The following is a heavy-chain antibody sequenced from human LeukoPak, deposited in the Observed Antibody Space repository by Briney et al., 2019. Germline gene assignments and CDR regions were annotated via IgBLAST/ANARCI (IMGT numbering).Heavy chain of an antibody. CDR3: ASYQVGATSGFDY. J-gene: IGHJ4*02. V-gene: IGHV4-39*01. CDR2: IYYSGST. CDR1: GGSISSRSYY. D-gene: IGHD1-26*01. Sequence: PSERSSLTCTVSGGSISSRSYYWGWIRQPPGKGLEWIGNIYYSGSTYYNPSLKRRVTISVDTSKNQFSLKLSSVTATDTAVYYCASYQVGATSGFDYWGQGTLVTVSS.